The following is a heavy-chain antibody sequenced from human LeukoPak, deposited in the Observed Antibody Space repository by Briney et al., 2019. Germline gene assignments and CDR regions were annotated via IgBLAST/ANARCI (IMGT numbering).Heavy chain of an antibody. D-gene: IGHD3-10*01. J-gene: IGHJ5*02. V-gene: IGHV3-53*01. Sequence: GGSLRLSCAASGFTVSSNFMSWVRQAPGKGLQWVSIIYSGGSTDYADSVRGRFSVSRDSSKNTLSLQMNSLRADDTAVYYCARDRGARGRGLAWGQGTQVTVSS. CDR1: GFTVSSNF. CDR3: ARDRGARGRGLA. CDR2: IYSGGST.